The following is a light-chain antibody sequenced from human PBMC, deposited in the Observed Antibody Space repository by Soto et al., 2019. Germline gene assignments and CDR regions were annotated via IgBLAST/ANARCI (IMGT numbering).Light chain of an antibody. CDR3: QQYASFSPA. Sequence: DVQMTQSPSTLSASVGERVTITCRASQSISKHFAWYQLRPGKAPRLLIYYASTLDRGVPSRFSGSGSGTEFTLTIISLQPDDFATYYCQQYASFSPAFGHGTKV. V-gene: IGKV1-5*01. CDR2: YAS. CDR1: QSISKH. J-gene: IGKJ1*01.